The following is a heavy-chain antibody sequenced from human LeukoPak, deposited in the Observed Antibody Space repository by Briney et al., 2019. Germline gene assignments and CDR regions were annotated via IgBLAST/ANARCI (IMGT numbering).Heavy chain of an antibody. D-gene: IGHD2-15*01. Sequence: ASVQVSCKASGYTFTSYDINWVRQATGQGLEWMGWMNPNSGNTGYAQKFQGRVTMTRNTSISTAYMELSSLRSEDTAVYYCAKHGYCSGGSCYSYYYYGMDVWGKGTTVTVSS. J-gene: IGHJ6*04. CDR2: MNPNSGNT. CDR3: AKHGYCSGGSCYSYYYYGMDV. V-gene: IGHV1-8*01. CDR1: GYTFTSYD.